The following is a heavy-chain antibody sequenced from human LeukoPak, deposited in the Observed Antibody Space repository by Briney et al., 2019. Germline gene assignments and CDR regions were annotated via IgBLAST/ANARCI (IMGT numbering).Heavy chain of an antibody. CDR1: GDSVCSNSVA. V-gene: IGHV6-1*01. D-gene: IGHD5-12*01. J-gene: IGHJ4*02. Sequence: SQTLSLTCAISGDSVCSNSVAWHWIRQSPSRGLEWLGRTYYGSKWYNDYAVSVKSRVTINPDTSKNQFSLHLNSVTPEDTAVYYCARDRSWLLLDYWGQGTLVTVSS. CDR3: ARDRSWLLLDY. CDR2: TYYGSKWYN.